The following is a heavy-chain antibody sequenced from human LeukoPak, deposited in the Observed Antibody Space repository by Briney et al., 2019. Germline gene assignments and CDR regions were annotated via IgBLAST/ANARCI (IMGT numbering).Heavy chain of an antibody. D-gene: IGHD3-22*01. CDR3: AREENYYDSSDYFGY. V-gene: IGHV3-21*01. CDR1: GFTFSSYS. Sequence: GGSLRLSCAASGFTFSSYSMNWVRQAPGKGLEWVSSIGSSSSYIYYADSVKGRFTISRDNAKNSLYLQMNSLRAEDTAVYYCAREENYYDSSDYFGYWGQGTLVTVSS. CDR2: IGSSSSYI. J-gene: IGHJ4*02.